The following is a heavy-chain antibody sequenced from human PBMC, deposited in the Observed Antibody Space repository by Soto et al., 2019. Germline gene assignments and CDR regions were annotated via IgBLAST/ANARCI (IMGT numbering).Heavy chain of an antibody. J-gene: IGHJ6*03. CDR1: GGSISSYY. V-gene: IGHV4-59*08. Sequence: QVQLQESGPGLVKPSETLSLTCTVSGGSISSYYWSWIRQPPGKGLEWIGYIYYSGSTNYNPSLKSRVTISVDTSKNQFSLKLSSVTAADTAVYYCARLGVYYYYYMDVWSKGTTVTVSS. CDR3: ARLGVYYYYYMDV. CDR2: IYYSGST.